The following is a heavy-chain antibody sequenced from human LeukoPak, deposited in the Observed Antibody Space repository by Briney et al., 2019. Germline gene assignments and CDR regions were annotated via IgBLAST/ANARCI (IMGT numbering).Heavy chain of an antibody. CDR1: GGSIRSSYYY. J-gene: IGHJ1*01. V-gene: IGHV4-39*01. CDR2: IYDSGST. Sequence: PETLSLTCTVSGGSIRSSYYYWGWIRQPPGKGLEWIGSIYDSGSTYYNSSLKSRVTISVDTSKNQFSLKLNSVTAADTAVYYCARVAAAGGSEYFQHWGQGTLVTVSS. CDR3: ARVAAAGGSEYFQH. D-gene: IGHD6-13*01.